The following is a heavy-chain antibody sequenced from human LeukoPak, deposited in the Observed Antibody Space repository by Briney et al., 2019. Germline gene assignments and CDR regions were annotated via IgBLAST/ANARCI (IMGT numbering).Heavy chain of an antibody. J-gene: IGHJ4*02. CDR1: GFTVSSNY. CDR3: AREDRCGGCYSGPLL. CDR2: IYSGGST. V-gene: IGHV3-66*01. D-gene: IGHD2-15*01. Sequence: PGGSLRLSCAASGFTVSSNYMSWVRGAPGKGLEWVSVIYSGGSTYYADSVKGRFTISRDNSKNTLYLQMNSLRAEDTAVYYCAREDRCGGCYSGPLLWGQGTLVTVSS.